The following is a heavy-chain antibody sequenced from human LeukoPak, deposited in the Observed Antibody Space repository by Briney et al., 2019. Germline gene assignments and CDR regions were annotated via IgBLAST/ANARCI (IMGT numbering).Heavy chain of an antibody. CDR1: GGSISSYH. CDR2: IYYSGST. CDR3: ARQGYWSGYFVFDH. Sequence: SETLSLTCTVSGGSISSYHWSWIRQPPGKGLEYIGYIYYSGSTNYNPSLKSRVTISVDTSKNQFSLKLSSVTAADTAVYYCARQGYWSGYFVFDHWGQGTLVTVSS. J-gene: IGHJ4*02. V-gene: IGHV4-59*08. D-gene: IGHD3-3*01.